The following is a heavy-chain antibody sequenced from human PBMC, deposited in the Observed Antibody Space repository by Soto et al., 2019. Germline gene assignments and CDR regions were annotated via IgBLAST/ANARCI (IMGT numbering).Heavy chain of an antibody. CDR1: GLTVSDKY. CDR3: ARDGFGRYDGSGSEAFDI. D-gene: IGHD3-10*01. CDR2: IYTSGTT. V-gene: IGHV3-53*01. Sequence: EVQLVESGGGLIQPGGSLRLSCAASGLTVSDKYKNWVRQAPGKGLERVSVIYTSGTTYYADSVKGRFTISRDNFKNTLYLQMNSLRAEDTAMYYCARDGFGRYDGSGSEAFDIWGQGTMVTVSS. J-gene: IGHJ3*02.